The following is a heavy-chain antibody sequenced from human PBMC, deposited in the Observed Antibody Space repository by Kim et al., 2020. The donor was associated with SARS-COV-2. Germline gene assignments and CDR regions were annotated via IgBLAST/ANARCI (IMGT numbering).Heavy chain of an antibody. J-gene: IGHJ6*02. D-gene: IGHD3-22*01. CDR2: IVVGSGNT. Sequence: SVKVSCKASGFTFTSSAMQWVRQARGQRLEWIGWIVVGSGNTNYAQKFQERVTITRDMSTSTAYMELSSLRSEDTAVYYCAALMIVVDYYGMDVWGQGTTVTVSS. V-gene: IGHV1-58*02. CDR1: GFTFTSSA. CDR3: AALMIVVDYYGMDV.